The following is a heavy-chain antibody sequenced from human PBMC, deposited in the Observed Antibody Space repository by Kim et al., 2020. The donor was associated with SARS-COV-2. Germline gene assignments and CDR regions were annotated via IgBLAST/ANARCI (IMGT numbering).Heavy chain of an antibody. CDR1: GFTFSSYS. Sequence: GGSLRLSCAASGFTFSSYSMNWVRQAPGKGLEWVSSISSSSSYIYYADSVKGRFTISRDNAKNSLYLQMNSLGAEDTAVYYCARVRGQQLVGWFDHWGQGTLVTVSS. J-gene: IGHJ5*02. CDR3: ARVRGQQLVGWFDH. CDR2: ISSSSSYI. V-gene: IGHV3-21*01. D-gene: IGHD6-13*01.